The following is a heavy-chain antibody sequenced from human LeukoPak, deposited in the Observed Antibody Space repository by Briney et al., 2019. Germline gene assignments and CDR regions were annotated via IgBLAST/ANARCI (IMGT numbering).Heavy chain of an antibody. CDR1: GYTFTGYY. D-gene: IGHD3-22*01. V-gene: IGHV1-2*02. J-gene: IGHJ1*01. CDR2: INPNSGGT. CDR3: ARDLLEYYDSSGS. Sequence: ASVKVSCKASGYTFTGYYMHWVRQAPGQGLEWMGWINPNSGGTNYAQKFQGRVTMTRDTSISTAYVELSRLRSDDTAVYYCARDLLEYYDSSGSWGQGTLVTVPS.